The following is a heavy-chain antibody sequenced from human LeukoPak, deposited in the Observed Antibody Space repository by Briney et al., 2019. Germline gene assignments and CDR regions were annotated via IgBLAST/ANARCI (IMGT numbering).Heavy chain of an antibody. CDR3: ARADCSSTSCSNWFDP. Sequence: GASVKVSCKASGHTFTRYDINWVRQATGQGLEWMGWMNPNSGNTGYAQKFQGRVTITRNTSISTAYMELSSLRSEDTAVSYCARADCSSTSCSNWFDPWGQGTLVTVSS. CDR2: MNPNSGNT. V-gene: IGHV1-8*03. D-gene: IGHD2-2*01. CDR1: GHTFTRYD. J-gene: IGHJ5*02.